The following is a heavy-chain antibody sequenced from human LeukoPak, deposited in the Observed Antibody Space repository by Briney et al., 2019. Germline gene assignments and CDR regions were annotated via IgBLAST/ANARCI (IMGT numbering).Heavy chain of an antibody. V-gene: IGHV3-7*01. Sequence: GGSLRLSCAASGFTFSRYWMNWVRQAPGKGLEWVANINHDGSAKYYVDSVKGRFTISRDNAKNSLYLQMGSLRAEDTAVYYCARFSGRNWGQGTLVTVSS. CDR2: INHDGSAK. CDR3: ARFSGRN. CDR1: GFTFSRYW. J-gene: IGHJ4*02. D-gene: IGHD2-15*01.